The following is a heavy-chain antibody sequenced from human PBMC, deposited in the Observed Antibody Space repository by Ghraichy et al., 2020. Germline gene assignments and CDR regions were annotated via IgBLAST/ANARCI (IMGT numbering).Heavy chain of an antibody. J-gene: IGHJ4*02. V-gene: IGHV3-7*01. CDR3: TSGRLRTALDY. CDR1: GLTFTNYW. Sequence: GGSLRLSCAASGLTFTNYWMAWVRQSPGKGLEWVANMRQDGSDQYYVDSVRGRFSISRDGAKESQYLQMNSLRGEDTAIYYCTSGRLRTALDYWGQGILVSVSS. CDR2: MRQDGSDQ. D-gene: IGHD3-10*01.